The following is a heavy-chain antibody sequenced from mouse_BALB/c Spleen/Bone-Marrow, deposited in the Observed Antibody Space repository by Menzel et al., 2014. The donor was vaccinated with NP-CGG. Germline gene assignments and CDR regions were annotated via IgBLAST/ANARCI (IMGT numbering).Heavy chain of an antibody. CDR1: GFDFSRYW. D-gene: IGHD1-1*01. J-gene: IGHJ1*01. CDR2: INPDSSTI. CDR3: ARLNYYGNLFV. Sequence: EVKVVESGGGLVQPRGSLKLSCAASGFDFSRYWMSWVRQAPGKGLEWIGEINPDSSTINYTPSLKDKFIISRDNAKNTLYLQMSKARSEDTALYYCARLNYYGNLFVWGAGTTVTVSS. V-gene: IGHV4-1*02.